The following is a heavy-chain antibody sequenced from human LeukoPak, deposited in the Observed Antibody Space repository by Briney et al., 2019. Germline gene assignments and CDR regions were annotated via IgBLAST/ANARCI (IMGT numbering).Heavy chain of an antibody. CDR1: GGSISSYY. V-gene: IGHV4-59*01. CDR3: ARAKTAQAYYYGMDV. J-gene: IGHJ6*02. D-gene: IGHD5-18*01. CDR2: IYYSGST. Sequence: PSETLSLTCTVSGGSISSYYWSWIRQPPGKGLEWIGYIYYSGSTNYNPSLKSRVTISVDTSKNQFSLKLSSVTAADTAVYYCARAKTAQAYYYGMDVWGQGTTVTVSS.